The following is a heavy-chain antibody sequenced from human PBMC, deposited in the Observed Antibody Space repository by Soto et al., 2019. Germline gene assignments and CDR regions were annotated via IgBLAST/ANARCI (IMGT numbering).Heavy chain of an antibody. CDR1: GGSFTDYY. J-gene: IGHJ6*02. Sequence: SETLSLTCAVYGGSFTDYYWTWIRQPPGKGLEWIGEISHSGAANYNPSLKSRVTISEDTSKNQVSLKVTSVTAADTAVFYCARGNHYYGMDVWGQGTTVTV. V-gene: IGHV4-34*01. CDR2: ISHSGAA. CDR3: ARGNHYYGMDV.